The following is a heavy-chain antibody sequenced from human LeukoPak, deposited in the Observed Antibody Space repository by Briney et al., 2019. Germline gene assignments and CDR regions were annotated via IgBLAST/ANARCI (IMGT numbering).Heavy chain of an antibody. J-gene: IGHJ3*02. CDR1: GYTFTSYG. V-gene: IGHV1-18*04. D-gene: IGHD3-10*01. CDR2: ISAYNGNT. Sequence: ASVKVSCKASGYTFTSYGISWVRQAPGQGLEWMGWISAYNGNTDYAQKLQGRVTMTTDTSTSTAYMELRSLRSDDTAVYYCARDYYGSGSYFLTAFDIWGQGTMVTVSS. CDR3: ARDYYGSGSYFLTAFDI.